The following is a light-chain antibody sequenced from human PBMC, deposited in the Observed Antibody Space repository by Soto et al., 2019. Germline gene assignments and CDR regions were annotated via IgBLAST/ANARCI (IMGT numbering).Light chain of an antibody. Sequence: QSVLTQPASVSGSPGQSITISCTGTSSDVGGYKYVSWYQHYPGKAPKLMIYEVSYRPSGVSNRFSGSKSGHTASLTISGLQAEDEADYFCSSYTTNSSLYVFGTGTKVTVL. V-gene: IGLV2-14*01. CDR2: EVS. CDR3: SSYTTNSSLYV. CDR1: SSDVGGYKY. J-gene: IGLJ1*01.